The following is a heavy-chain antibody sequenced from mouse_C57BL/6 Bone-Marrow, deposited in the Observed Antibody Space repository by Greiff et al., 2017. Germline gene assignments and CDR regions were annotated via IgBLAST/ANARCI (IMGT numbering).Heavy chain of an antibody. CDR3: AILRPWCAY. D-gene: IGHD1-2*01. J-gene: IGHJ3*01. CDR2: IYPRSGNT. CDR1: GYTFTSYG. V-gene: IGHV1-81*01. Sequence: VQLQQSGAELARPGASVKLSCKASGYTFTSYGISWVKQRTGQGLEWIGEIYPRSGNTYYNEKFKGKATLTADKSSSTAYMELRSLTSEDSAVYFCAILRPWCAYWGQGTLVTVSA.